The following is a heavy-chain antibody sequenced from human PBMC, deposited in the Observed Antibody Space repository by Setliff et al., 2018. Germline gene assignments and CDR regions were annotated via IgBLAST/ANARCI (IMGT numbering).Heavy chain of an antibody. CDR3: ARERTTNWEGYYFDY. D-gene: IGHD7-27*01. Sequence: ASVKVSCKASGGTFSSYAISWVRQAPGQGLEWMGGIIPILGIANYAQKFQGRVTITAYESTSTAYMELSSLRSEDTAVYYCARERTTNWEGYYFDYWGQGTLVTVSS. V-gene: IGHV1-69*10. CDR2: IIPILGIA. CDR1: GGTFSSYA. J-gene: IGHJ4*02.